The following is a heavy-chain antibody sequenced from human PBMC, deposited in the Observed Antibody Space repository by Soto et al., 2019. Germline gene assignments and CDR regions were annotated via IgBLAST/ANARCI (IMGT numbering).Heavy chain of an antibody. D-gene: IGHD7-27*01. CDR2: ISTYNGNT. V-gene: IGHV1-18*04. CDR1: GYKFTTYG. Sequence: QVQLLQSGAEVKKPGASVKVSCKASGYKFTTYGITWVRQAPGQGLEVLGGISTYNGNTDYAQKLQDRVTMTTETSMSTVYLEVRTLNSDVTAVYFCARGLGTNGLDVWGQGTTVTVSS. J-gene: IGHJ6*02. CDR3: ARGLGTNGLDV.